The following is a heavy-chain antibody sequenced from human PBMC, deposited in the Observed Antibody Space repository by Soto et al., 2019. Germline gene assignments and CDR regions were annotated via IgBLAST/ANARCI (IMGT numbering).Heavy chain of an antibody. CDR1: EFTFSRYW. D-gene: IGHD5-12*01. CDR2: IKTDGSIT. Sequence: EVQLVESGGGLVQPGGSLRLSCAASEFTFSRYWMHWVRQAPGKGLVWVLRIKTDGSITNYADSVKGRFTISRDNAKNTLYLQMNSLRAEDMAVYYCARDVGGYDDYWGQGTLVTVSS. CDR3: ARDVGGYDDY. J-gene: IGHJ4*02. V-gene: IGHV3-74*01.